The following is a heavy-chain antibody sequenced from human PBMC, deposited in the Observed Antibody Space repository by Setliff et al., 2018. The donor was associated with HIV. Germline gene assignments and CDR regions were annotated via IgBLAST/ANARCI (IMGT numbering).Heavy chain of an antibody. V-gene: IGHV4-4*09. D-gene: IGHD2-2*02. J-gene: IGHJ4*02. CDR2: IYTSGST. Sequence: TSETLSLTCTVSGGSISTYYWSWIRQPPGKGLEWIGYIYTSGSTNYNPSLKSRVTISLDTSKNQFSLKLSSVTAADTAVYFCARQDRYCTSTDCYRYFNYWGQGTLVTVSS. CDR1: GGSISTYY. CDR3: ARQDRYCTSTDCYRYFNY.